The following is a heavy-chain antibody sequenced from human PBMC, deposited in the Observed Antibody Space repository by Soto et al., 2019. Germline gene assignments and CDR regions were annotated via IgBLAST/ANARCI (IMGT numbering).Heavy chain of an antibody. D-gene: IGHD6-19*01. CDR3: ASLQTSGWYGVH. J-gene: IGHJ4*02. CDR1: GYSFTGYY. V-gene: IGHV1-2*02. Sequence: GASVKVSCKASGYSFTGYYIHWLRQAPGQGLEWMGWIYANSGDTKSAQKFQGRLTLTRDTSITTAYMELSSLRSDDTAIYYCASLQTSGWYGVHWGQGTLVTVSS. CDR2: IYANSGDT.